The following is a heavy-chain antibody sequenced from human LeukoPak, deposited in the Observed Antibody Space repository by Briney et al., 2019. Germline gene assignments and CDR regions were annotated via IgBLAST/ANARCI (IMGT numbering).Heavy chain of an antibody. Sequence: GGTLRLSCAASGFTFSTYGMSWVRQAPGKGLEWVSTLSTSTTRTYYADSVKGRFTISRDNSKNTLYLQMNSLRADDTAVYYCARRAGAYSHPYDYWGQGTLVTVSS. CDR2: LSTSTTRT. CDR3: ARRAGAYSHPYDY. D-gene: IGHD4/OR15-4a*01. CDR1: GFTFSTYG. V-gene: IGHV3-23*01. J-gene: IGHJ4*02.